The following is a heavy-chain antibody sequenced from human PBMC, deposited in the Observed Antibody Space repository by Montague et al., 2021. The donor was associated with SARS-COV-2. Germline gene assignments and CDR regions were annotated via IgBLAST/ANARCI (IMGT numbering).Heavy chain of an antibody. CDR1: GTSFSGYY. Sequence: SETLSLTCAVHGTSFSGYYWNWIRQPPGKELEWIGEINHGGSTKYSPSLKSRLTISADTSKNQFSLKLTSVAAADTAVYYCARLRDGVVPSPILGVGPYYSYYYMDVWGGGTTVTVSS. D-gene: IGHD3-10*01. CDR2: INHGGST. CDR3: ARLRDGVVPSPILGVGPYYSYYYMDV. V-gene: IGHV4-34*01. J-gene: IGHJ6*03.